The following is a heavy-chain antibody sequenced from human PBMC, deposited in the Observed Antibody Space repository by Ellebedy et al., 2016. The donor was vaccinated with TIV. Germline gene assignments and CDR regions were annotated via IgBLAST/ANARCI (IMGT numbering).Heavy chain of an antibody. CDR2: IKGDESRK. J-gene: IGHJ3*02. CDR1: GFPFRSHW. D-gene: IGHD2-2*01. V-gene: IGHV3-7*01. CDR3: ARRYCTISRCFAASWASLDM. Sequence: GESLKISCAASGFPFRSHWMTWIRQAPGKGLEWVADIKGDESRKYCVDSVKGRFTITRDNAKNSLYLQMNSLTVEDTAVYYCARRYCTISRCFAASWASLDMWGQGTMVTVSS.